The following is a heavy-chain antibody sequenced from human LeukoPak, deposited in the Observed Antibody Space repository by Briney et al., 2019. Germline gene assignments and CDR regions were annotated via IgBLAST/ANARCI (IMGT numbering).Heavy chain of an antibody. Sequence: GGSLRLSCAASGFTFSSYAMSWVRQAPGKGLEWVSAISGSGGSTVYAESVKGRFTISRDNSKNTLYLQLNSLRAEDTAVYYCAKNRAGGIYGGLDYWGLGTLVTVSS. CDR2: ISGSGGST. J-gene: IGHJ4*02. CDR3: AKNRAGGIYGGLDY. CDR1: GFTFSSYA. D-gene: IGHD1-26*01. V-gene: IGHV3-23*01.